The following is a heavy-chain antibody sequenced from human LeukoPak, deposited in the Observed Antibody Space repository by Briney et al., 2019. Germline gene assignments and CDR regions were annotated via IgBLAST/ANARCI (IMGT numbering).Heavy chain of an antibody. CDR3: ARAPNYYDSSGYLEFDY. D-gene: IGHD3-22*01. V-gene: IGHV4-59*01. CDR2: NYYSGST. J-gene: IGHJ4*02. CDR1: GGSISSYY. Sequence: SETLSLTCTVSGGSISSYYWSWIRQPPGKGLEWIGYNYYSGSTNYNPSLKSRVTISVDTSKNQFSLKLSSVTAADTAVYYCARAPNYYDSSGYLEFDYWGQGTLVTVSS.